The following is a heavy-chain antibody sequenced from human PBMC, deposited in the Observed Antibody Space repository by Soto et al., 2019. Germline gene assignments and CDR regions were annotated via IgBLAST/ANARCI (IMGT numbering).Heavy chain of an antibody. CDR1: GFTFSNYA. CDR2: IHGDGGGT. D-gene: IGHD4-17*01. Sequence: GGSLRLSCAASGFTFSNYAMSWVRQAPGRGLEWVSSIHGDGGGTYYADSVKGRFTISRDNSKNTLYLQMNSLRAEDTAVYYCARRGTFYGDHYWYFDLWGRGTLVTVSS. V-gene: IGHV3-23*01. CDR3: ARRGTFYGDHYWYFDL. J-gene: IGHJ2*01.